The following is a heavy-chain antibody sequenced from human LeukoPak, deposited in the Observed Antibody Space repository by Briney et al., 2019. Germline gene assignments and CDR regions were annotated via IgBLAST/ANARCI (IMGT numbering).Heavy chain of an antibody. CDR2: ISTSSIYI. Sequence: GGSLRLSCVASGFTFSGYSMSWVRQAPGKGLEWVSSISTSSIYIYYADSVKGRFTISRDNAKNSLYLQMDSLRAEDTAVYYCARGGLVRGTINSLIAFDVWGQGTMVTVSS. D-gene: IGHD3-10*01. V-gene: IGHV3-21*01. CDR1: GFTFSGYS. J-gene: IGHJ3*01. CDR3: ARGGLVRGTINSLIAFDV.